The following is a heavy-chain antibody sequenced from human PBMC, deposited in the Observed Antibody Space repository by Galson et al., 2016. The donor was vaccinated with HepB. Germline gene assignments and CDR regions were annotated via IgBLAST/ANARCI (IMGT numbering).Heavy chain of an antibody. Sequence: SLRLSCAASGFTFRSFGMHWVRQAPGKGLEWVAVISYHGSNKYYADSVKGRFTISRDTSRNTLYLQMNSLRADDTAVYYCAKDARRVATISENYFDYWGQGALVTVSS. CDR1: GFTFRSFG. V-gene: IGHV3-30*18. D-gene: IGHD5-12*01. CDR2: ISYHGSNK. CDR3: AKDARRVATISENYFDY. J-gene: IGHJ4*02.